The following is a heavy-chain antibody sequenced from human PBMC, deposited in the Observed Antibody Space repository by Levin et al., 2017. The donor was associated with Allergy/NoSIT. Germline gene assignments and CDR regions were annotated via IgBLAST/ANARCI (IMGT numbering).Heavy chain of an antibody. CDR1: GGSFSGYY. J-gene: IGHJ6*03. D-gene: IGHD3-16*01. CDR2: INHSGST. CDR3: ARGGMTIGYYYYMDV. Sequence: PSETLSLTCAVYGGSFSGYYWSWIRQPPGKGLEWIGEINHSGSTNYNPSLKSRVTISVDTSKNQFSLKLSSVTAADTAVYYCARGGMTIGYYYYMDVWGKGTTVTVSS. V-gene: IGHV4-34*01.